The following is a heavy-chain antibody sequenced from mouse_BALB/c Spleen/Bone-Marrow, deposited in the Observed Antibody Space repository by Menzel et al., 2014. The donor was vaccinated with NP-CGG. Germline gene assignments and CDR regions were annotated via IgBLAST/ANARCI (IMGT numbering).Heavy chain of an antibody. D-gene: IGHD2-4*01. J-gene: IGHJ3*01. Sequence: DVKLQESGPDLVKPSQSPSLTCTVTGYSITSFYSWHWIRQFPGNKLEWMGYINYSGSTNYNPSLKSRISITRDTSKNQFFLQLNSVTTEDTATYYCARSDYYDWAYWGQGTLVTVSA. V-gene: IGHV3-1*02. CDR2: INYSGST. CDR1: GYSITSFYS. CDR3: ARSDYYDWAY.